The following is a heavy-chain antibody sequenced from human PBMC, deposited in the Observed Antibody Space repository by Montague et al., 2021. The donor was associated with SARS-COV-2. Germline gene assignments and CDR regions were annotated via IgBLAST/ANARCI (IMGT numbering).Heavy chain of an antibody. D-gene: IGHD3-10*01. V-gene: IGHV3-48*03. CDR2: ITSDGGII. Sequence: SLRLSCAASGFTFGRHEVNWVRQAPGKGLEWVSYITSDGGIIYYADFVEGRFTIARDNAKNSLYLHMNSLSVGDTAVYYCATLARGLFDHGMDVWGQGTTVTVSS. CDR3: ATLARGLFDHGMDV. J-gene: IGHJ6*02. CDR1: GFTFGRHE.